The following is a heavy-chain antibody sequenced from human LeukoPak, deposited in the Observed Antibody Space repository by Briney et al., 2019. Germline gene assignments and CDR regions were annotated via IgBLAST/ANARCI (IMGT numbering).Heavy chain of an antibody. Sequence: SETLSLTCAVSAASFSSHYWTWIRQSPGKGLEWIGYISYIGSTNYNPSLKSRVTISIDTSRNQFSLKLRSVTAADTAVYYCARDLVTVTKGFDIWGQGTMVSVSS. CDR3: ARDLVTVTKGFDI. CDR2: ISYIGST. CDR1: AASFSSHY. V-gene: IGHV4-59*11. J-gene: IGHJ3*02. D-gene: IGHD4-17*01.